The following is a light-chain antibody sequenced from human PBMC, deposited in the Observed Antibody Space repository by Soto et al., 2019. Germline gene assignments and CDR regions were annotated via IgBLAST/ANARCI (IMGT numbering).Light chain of an antibody. Sequence: EIVLTQSPGTLSLSPGERATLSCRASQSVSSSYLAWYQQKPGQAPRLLMYGASSRATGIPDRFSGGGSATDFTLTISRLEPEDFAVYYCQQYHNWPWTFGQGTEVEIK. J-gene: IGKJ1*01. CDR3: QQYHNWPWT. V-gene: IGKV3-20*01. CDR1: QSVSSSY. CDR2: GAS.